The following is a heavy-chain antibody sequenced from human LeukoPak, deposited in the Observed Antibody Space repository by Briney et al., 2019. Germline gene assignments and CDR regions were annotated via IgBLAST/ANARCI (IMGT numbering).Heavy chain of an antibody. J-gene: IGHJ4*02. CDR3: ARAGYSSSWRERYKYYFDY. CDR1: GFTFSSYW. Sequence: GGSLRLSCAASGFTFSSYWMSWVRQAPGKGLEWVANIKQDGSEKYYVDSVKGRFTISRDNAKNSLYLQMKSLRAEDTAVYYCARAGYSSSWRERYKYYFDYWGQGTLVTVSS. D-gene: IGHD6-13*01. V-gene: IGHV3-7*01. CDR2: IKQDGSEK.